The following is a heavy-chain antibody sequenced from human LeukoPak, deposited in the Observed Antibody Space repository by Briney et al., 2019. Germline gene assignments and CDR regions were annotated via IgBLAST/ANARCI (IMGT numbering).Heavy chain of an antibody. V-gene: IGHV3-15*01. CDR3: TTDLSELDDSGYYAKYFHH. D-gene: IGHD3-22*01. Sequence: PGGSLRLSCAASGFTFSKVWMSWVRQAPGKGLEWVGRIKSKTDGGTIDYAAPVKGIFTISRDDSKDTLFLQMNSLKTEDTAVYYCTTDLSELDDSGYYAKYFHHWGQGTLVSVSS. CDR1: GFTFSKVW. J-gene: IGHJ1*01. CDR2: IKSKTDGGTI.